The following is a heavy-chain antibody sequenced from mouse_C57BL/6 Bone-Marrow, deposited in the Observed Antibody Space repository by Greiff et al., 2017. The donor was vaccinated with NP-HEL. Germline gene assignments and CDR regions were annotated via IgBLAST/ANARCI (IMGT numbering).Heavy chain of an antibody. Sequence: QVQLQQPGAELVMPGASVKLSCKASGYTFTSYWMHWVKQRPGQGLEWIGEIDPSDSYPNYNQKFKGKSTLTVDKSSSTAYMQLSSLTSEDSAVYYCARRGHYYGSSYDYWGQGTTLTVSS. CDR1: GYTFTSYW. D-gene: IGHD1-1*01. V-gene: IGHV1-69*01. J-gene: IGHJ2*01. CDR2: IDPSDSYP. CDR3: ARRGHYYGSSYDY.